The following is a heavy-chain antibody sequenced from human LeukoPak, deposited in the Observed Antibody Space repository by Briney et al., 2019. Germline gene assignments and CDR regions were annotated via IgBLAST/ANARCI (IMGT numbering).Heavy chain of an antibody. CDR1: GYTFTSYG. D-gene: IGHD3/OR15-3a*01. J-gene: IGHJ4*02. Sequence: ASVKVSCKASGYTFTSYGISWVRQAPGQGLEWMGWISAYNGNTNYVQKLQGRVTMTTDTSTSTAYMELRSLRSDDKAVYYCARVPGGRILDWLSHASYSDYCGQGTLVTVSS. CDR3: ARVPGGRILDWLSHASYSDY. V-gene: IGHV1-18*01. CDR2: ISAYNGNT.